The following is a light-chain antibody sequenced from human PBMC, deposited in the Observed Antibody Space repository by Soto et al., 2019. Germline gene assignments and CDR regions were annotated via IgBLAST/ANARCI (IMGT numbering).Light chain of an antibody. CDR1: SSDIGDYDY. V-gene: IGLV2-14*01. CDR3: NSYATGNTRV. Sequence: QSALTQPASVSGSPGQSITISCTGSSSDIGDYDYVSWYHQHPGKAPKVLISEVSNRPSGVSNRFSGSKSGNTASLTISGLQAEDEADYYCNSYATGNTRVFGTGTKV. J-gene: IGLJ1*01. CDR2: EVS.